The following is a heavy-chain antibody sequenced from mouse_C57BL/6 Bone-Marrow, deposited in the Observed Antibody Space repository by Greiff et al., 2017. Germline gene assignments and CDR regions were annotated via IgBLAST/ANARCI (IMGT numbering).Heavy chain of an antibody. CDR3: ARGDYASGY. D-gene: IGHD1-1*01. V-gene: IGHV1-50*01. J-gene: IGHJ2*01. Sequence: QVQLQQPGAELVKPGASVKLSCKASGYTFTSYWMQWVKQRPGQGLEWIGEIDPSDSYTNYNQKFKGKATLTVDTSSSTAYMQLSSLTSEDSAVYYCARGDYASGYWGQGTTLTVSS. CDR1: GYTFTSYW. CDR2: IDPSDSYT.